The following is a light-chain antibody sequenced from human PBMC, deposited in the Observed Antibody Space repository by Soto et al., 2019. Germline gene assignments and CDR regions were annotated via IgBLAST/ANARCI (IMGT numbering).Light chain of an antibody. CDR2: GVS. V-gene: IGKV3-20*01. J-gene: IGKJ1*01. CDR3: HQSGDSPT. CDR1: QSVSSN. Sequence: EIALMQSPCTLTFYPGERATLSHRASQSVSSNLAWYQQKPGQAPRLLIYGVSNRAPGIPDRFSGSGSGTDITLTISRLEPEDFAVYYCHQSGDSPTFGQGTKVDIK.